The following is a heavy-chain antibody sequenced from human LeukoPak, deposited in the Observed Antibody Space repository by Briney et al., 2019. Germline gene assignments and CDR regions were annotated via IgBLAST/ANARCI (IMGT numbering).Heavy chain of an antibody. CDR2: IMSDESSA. CDR3: ARGGVRNWNYDWFDP. V-gene: IGHV3-74*01. Sequence: QPGGSLRLSCAASGFTFSNYWMHWVRQAPGKGLVWVSRIMSDESSATYADSVKGRFTTSRDNAKNTLYLQMNSLRVEDTAVYYCARGGVRNWNYDWFDPWGQGTLVTVSS. D-gene: IGHD1-7*01. J-gene: IGHJ5*02. CDR1: GFTFSNYW.